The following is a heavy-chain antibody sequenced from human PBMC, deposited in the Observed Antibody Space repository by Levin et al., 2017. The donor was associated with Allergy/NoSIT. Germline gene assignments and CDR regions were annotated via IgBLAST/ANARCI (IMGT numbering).Heavy chain of an antibody. V-gene: IGHV3-30*04. CDR2: VSHDGHNK. Sequence: GGSLRLSCAASGFTFSDFAMHWVRQAPGKGLEWVAFVSHDGHNKNYADSVKGRFTISRDNSKNTLFLQMNSLRPEDTAIYYCAGRDYRYDISGYSDWGQGTLVTVSS. D-gene: IGHD3-22*01. J-gene: IGHJ4*02. CDR1: GFTFSDFA. CDR3: AGRDYRYDISGYSD.